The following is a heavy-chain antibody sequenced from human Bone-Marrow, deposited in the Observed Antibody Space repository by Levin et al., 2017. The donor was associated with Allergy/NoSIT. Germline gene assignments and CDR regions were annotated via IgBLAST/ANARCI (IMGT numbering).Heavy chain of an antibody. CDR3: AKGRGYYYDSSGYT. D-gene: IGHD3-22*01. CDR2: ISWNSGSI. J-gene: IGHJ5*02. Sequence: SLKISCAASGFTFDDYAMHWVRQAPGKGLEWVSGISWNSGSIGYADSVKGRFTISRDNAKNSLYLQMNSLRAEDTALYYCAKGRGYYYDSSGYTWGQGTLVTVSS. V-gene: IGHV3-9*01. CDR1: GFTFDDYA.